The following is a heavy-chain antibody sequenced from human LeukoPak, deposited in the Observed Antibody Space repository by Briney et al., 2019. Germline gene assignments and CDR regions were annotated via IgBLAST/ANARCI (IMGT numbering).Heavy chain of an antibody. CDR3: ARDILGYCSSTSCYGPFDY. CDR2: ISYDGSNK. CDR1: GFTFSSYG. D-gene: IGHD2-2*01. Sequence: GGSLRLSCAASGFTFSSYGMHWVRQAPGKGLEWVAVISYDGSNKYYADSVKGRFTISRDNSKNTLYLQMNSLRAEDTAVYYCARDILGYCSSTSCYGPFDYWGQGTLVTVSS. V-gene: IGHV3-30*03. J-gene: IGHJ4*02.